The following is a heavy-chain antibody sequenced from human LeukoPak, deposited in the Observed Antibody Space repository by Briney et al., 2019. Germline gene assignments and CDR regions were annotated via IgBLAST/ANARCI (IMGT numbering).Heavy chain of an antibody. J-gene: IGHJ4*02. Sequence: GASVKVSCKASGDTFSSYAISWVRQAPGQGLEWMGGIIPIFGTTNYAQRFQGRVTITADKSTSTASMELSSLRSEDTAMYYCARDRVDYYDSSGSYYFDYWGQGTLVTVSS. D-gene: IGHD3-22*01. CDR2: IIPIFGTT. CDR1: GDTFSSYA. V-gene: IGHV1-69*06. CDR3: ARDRVDYYDSSGSYYFDY.